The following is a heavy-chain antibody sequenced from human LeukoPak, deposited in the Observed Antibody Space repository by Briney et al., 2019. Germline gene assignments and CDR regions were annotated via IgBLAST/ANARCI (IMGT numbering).Heavy chain of an antibody. CDR1: GFTFSSYG. Sequence: GSLILSCAASGFTFSSYGMDWVRQAPGKGLEWVAVIWYDGSNKYYADSAKGRFTISRDNAKKSLFLQMNSLRAEDTALYYCARDPYYSSSSPYFDFWGQGVLITVSS. V-gene: IGHV3-33*02. J-gene: IGHJ4*02. CDR3: ARDPYYSSSSPYFDF. D-gene: IGHD6-6*01. CDR2: IWYDGSNK.